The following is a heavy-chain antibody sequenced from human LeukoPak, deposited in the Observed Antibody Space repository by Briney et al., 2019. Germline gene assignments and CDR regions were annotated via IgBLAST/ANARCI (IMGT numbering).Heavy chain of an antibody. Sequence: GGSLRLSCAASGFTFSSYAMSWVRQAPGKGLEWVSAISGSGGSTYYADSVKGRFTISRDNSKNTLYLQMNSLRAEDTAVYYCARGLYYYDSSGYPDWGQGTLVTVSS. CDR1: GFTFSSYA. J-gene: IGHJ4*02. V-gene: IGHV3-23*01. D-gene: IGHD3-22*01. CDR2: ISGSGGST. CDR3: ARGLYYYDSSGYPD.